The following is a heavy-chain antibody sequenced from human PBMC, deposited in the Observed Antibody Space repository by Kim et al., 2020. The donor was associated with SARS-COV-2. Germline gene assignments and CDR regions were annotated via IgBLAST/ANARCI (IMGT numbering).Heavy chain of an antibody. Sequence: TADADSVKGRCAISRENAKNTLYLQTSSLRAEDTAVYFCARDLEWLLYDYWGQGTLVTVSS. CDR2: T. D-gene: IGHD3-3*01. V-gene: IGHV3-74*01. CDR3: ARDLEWLLYDY. J-gene: IGHJ4*02.